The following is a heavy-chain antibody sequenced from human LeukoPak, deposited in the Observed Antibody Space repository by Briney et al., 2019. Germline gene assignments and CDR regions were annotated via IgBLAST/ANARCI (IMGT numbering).Heavy chain of an antibody. D-gene: IGHD4-17*01. J-gene: IGHJ6*03. CDR3: ASNPTVTTDYSYYYMDV. CDR2: ISSSGSTI. CDR1: GFTFSDYY. V-gene: IGHV3-11*04. Sequence: GGSLRLSCAASGFTFSDYYMSWIRQAPGKGLEWVSYISSSGSTIYYADSVKGRFTISRDNAKNSLYLQMNSLRAEDTAVYYCASNPTVTTDYSYYYMDVWGKGTTVTVSS.